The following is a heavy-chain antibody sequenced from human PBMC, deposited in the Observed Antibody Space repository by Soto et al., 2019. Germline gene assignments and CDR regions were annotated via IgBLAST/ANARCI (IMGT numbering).Heavy chain of an antibody. CDR3: ARGGYCDGGTCYWFDP. Sequence: PSETLSLTCTVSGASLTGYYWNWLPQPPGKGLEWIGYIKYSGGTNYNPSLKSRVTISLDTSKNQFSLKLSSVTAPDTAVYYCARGGYCDGGTCYWFDPWGQGTLVTVSS. CDR1: GASLTGYY. J-gene: IGHJ5*02. V-gene: IGHV4-59*01. D-gene: IGHD2-15*01. CDR2: IKYSGGT.